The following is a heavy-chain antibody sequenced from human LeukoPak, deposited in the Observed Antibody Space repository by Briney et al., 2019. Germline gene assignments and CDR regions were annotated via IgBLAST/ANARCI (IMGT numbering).Heavy chain of an antibody. CDR2: IYTSEST. D-gene: IGHD6-19*01. Sequence: PSETLSLTCTVSGGSISSYYWSWIRQPAGKGLEWIGRIYTSESTNYNPSLKSRVTMSVDTSKNQFSLKLSSVTAADTAVYYCARDHPGYSSGWFDYWGQGPLVTVSS. CDR1: GGSISSYY. V-gene: IGHV4-4*07. CDR3: ARDHPGYSSGWFDY. J-gene: IGHJ4*02.